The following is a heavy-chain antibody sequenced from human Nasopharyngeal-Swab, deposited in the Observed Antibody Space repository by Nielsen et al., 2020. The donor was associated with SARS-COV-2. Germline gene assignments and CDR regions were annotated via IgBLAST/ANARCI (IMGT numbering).Heavy chain of an antibody. Sequence: ASVKVSCKASGYTFTSYAMNWVRQAPGQGLEWMGWINTNTGNPTYAQGFTGRFVFSLDTSVSTAYLQISSLKAEDTAVYYCARVEPRAPKYNWNDVWFDPWGQGTLVTVSS. CDR2: INTNTGNP. D-gene: IGHD1-1*01. CDR3: ARVEPRAPKYNWNDVWFDP. J-gene: IGHJ5*02. V-gene: IGHV7-4-1*02. CDR1: GYTFTSYA.